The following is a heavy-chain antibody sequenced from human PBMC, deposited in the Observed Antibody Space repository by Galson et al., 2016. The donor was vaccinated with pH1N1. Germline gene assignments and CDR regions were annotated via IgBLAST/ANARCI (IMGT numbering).Heavy chain of an antibody. D-gene: IGHD3-3*01. J-gene: IGHJ4*02. CDR2: INTNTGNP. V-gene: IGHV7-4-1*04. CDR3: GREGLSGVATDF. Sequence: SVKVSCKASGFTFSNHGINWVRQAPGQGLEWMGWINTNTGNPTYAQGFTGRFVFSLDTSVSMAYLQINSLKVEDTAVYYCGREGLSGVATDFWGQGTLVTVSS. CDR1: GFTFSNHG.